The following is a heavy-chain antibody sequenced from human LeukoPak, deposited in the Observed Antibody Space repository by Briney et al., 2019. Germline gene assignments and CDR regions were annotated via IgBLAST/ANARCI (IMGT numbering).Heavy chain of an antibody. D-gene: IGHD2-15*01. CDR2: ISSSSSTI. CDR3: ARDGMVVAAMVDY. Sequence: GGSLRLSCAASGFTFSSYSMNWVRQAPGKGLEWVSYISSSSSTIYYADSVKGRFTISRDNAKNSLYLQMNSLRAEDTAVYYCARDGMVVAAMVDYWGQGTLVTVSS. V-gene: IGHV3-48*01. J-gene: IGHJ4*02. CDR1: GFTFSSYS.